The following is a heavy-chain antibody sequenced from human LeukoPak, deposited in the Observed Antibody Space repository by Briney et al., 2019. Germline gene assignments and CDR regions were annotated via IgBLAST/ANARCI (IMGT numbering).Heavy chain of an antibody. Sequence: GGSLRLSCAASGVIFSSYSMSWVRQASGKGLEWVSVITGSGGNTYYADSVKGRFTISKDNSKNTVYLQMSSLRVDDTAVYYCAKAASSSWPSYYYGMDVWGQGTTVTVSS. CDR2: ITGSGGNT. J-gene: IGHJ6*02. D-gene: IGHD6-13*01. V-gene: IGHV3-23*01. CDR1: GVIFSSYS. CDR3: AKAASSSWPSYYYGMDV.